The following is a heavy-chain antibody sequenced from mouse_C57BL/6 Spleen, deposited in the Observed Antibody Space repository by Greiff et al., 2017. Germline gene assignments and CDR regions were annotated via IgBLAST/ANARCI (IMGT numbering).Heavy chain of an antibody. V-gene: IGHV3-6*01. CDR1: GYSITSGYY. D-gene: IGHD1-1*01. Sequence: EVKLMESGPGLVKPSQSLSLTCSVTGYSITSGYYWNWIRQFPGNKLEWMGYISYDGSNNYNPSLKNRISITRDTSKNQFFLKLNSVTTEDTATYYCAREGYGSSSWFAYWGQGTLVTVSA. CDR3: AREGYGSSSWFAY. J-gene: IGHJ3*01. CDR2: ISYDGSN.